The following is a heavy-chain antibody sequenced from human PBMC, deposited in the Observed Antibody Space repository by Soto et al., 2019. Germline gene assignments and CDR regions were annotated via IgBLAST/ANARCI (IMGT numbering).Heavy chain of an antibody. Sequence: GESLKISCQGSGYSFTSYWIGWVRPMPGKGLEWMGIIYPGDSDTRYSPSFQGQVTISADKSISTAYLQWSSLKASDTAMYYCARLHYSGSYPDAFDIWGQGTMVTVSS. CDR3: ARLHYSGSYPDAFDI. D-gene: IGHD1-26*01. V-gene: IGHV5-51*01. CDR2: IYPGDSDT. J-gene: IGHJ3*02. CDR1: GYSFTSYW.